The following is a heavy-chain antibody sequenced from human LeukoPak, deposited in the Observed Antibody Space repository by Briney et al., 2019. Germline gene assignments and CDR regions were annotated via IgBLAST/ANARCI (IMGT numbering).Heavy chain of an antibody. CDR3: ARDRDDGGFEY. Sequence: GGSLRLSCAASGFTFPNYWMSWVRQAPEKGLEWVANINQDGRVKQYVDSMKGRSTISRDNAKNSLYLQMNSLRAEDTAVYYCARDRDDGGFEYWGQGTLVTVSS. CDR2: INQDGRVK. CDR1: GFTFPNYW. J-gene: IGHJ4*02. V-gene: IGHV3-7*01. D-gene: IGHD4-23*01.